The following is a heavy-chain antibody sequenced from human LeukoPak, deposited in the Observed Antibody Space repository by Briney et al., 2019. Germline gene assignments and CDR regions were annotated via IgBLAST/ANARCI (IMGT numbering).Heavy chain of an antibody. D-gene: IGHD5-18*01. J-gene: IGHJ6*02. CDR3: ARTQRGYNYGYQYYYYGLDV. CDR1: GGSITHYY. Sequence: SETLSLTCTVSGGSITHYYWSWIRQPPGKGLEWIGYIYYSGSTNYNPSLKSRVTISVDTSKIRFSLKLSSVTAADTAVYYCARTQRGYNYGYQYYYYGLDVWGQGTTVTVSS. V-gene: IGHV4-59*01. CDR2: IYYSGST.